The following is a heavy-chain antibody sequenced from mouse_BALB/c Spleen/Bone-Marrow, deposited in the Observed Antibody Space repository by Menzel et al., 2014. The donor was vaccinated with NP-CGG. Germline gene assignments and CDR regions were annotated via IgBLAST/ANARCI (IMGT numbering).Heavy chain of an antibody. CDR1: GFTFSNYG. CDR3: ARRDGGPMDY. J-gene: IGHJ4*01. CDR2: ISSGGSYT. Sequence: EVKLMESGGDLVKPGGSLKLSCAASGFTFSNYGMSWVRQTPDKRLEWVATISSGGSYTYYPDSVKGRFTISRGNAKNTLYLQMSSLKSEDTAMYYCARRDGGPMDYWGQGTSVTVSS. V-gene: IGHV5-6*02. D-gene: IGHD2-3*01.